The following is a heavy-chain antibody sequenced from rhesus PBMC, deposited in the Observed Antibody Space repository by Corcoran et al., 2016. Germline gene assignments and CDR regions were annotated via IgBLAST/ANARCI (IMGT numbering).Heavy chain of an antibody. V-gene: IGHV4-147*01. Sequence: QVQLQESGPGLVKPSETLSLTCTVSGGSISDSYYWNWIRQPPGKGLEWMGRIYGSGGSNSYNPSLKSRVTISKDTSKNQFSLKLSSVTAADTAVYYCARESSYYGLDSWGQGVVVTVSS. J-gene: IGHJ6*01. CDR3: ARESSYYGLDS. CDR1: GGSISDSYY. CDR2: IYGSGGSN.